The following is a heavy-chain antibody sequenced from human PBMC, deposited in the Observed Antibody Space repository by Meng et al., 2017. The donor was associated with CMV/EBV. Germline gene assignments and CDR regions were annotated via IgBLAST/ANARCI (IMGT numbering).Heavy chain of an antibody. V-gene: IGHV3-74*01. CDR1: GFTFGSYW. J-gene: IGHJ6*02. CDR2: IHSDGVSA. D-gene: IGHD3-3*01. Sequence: GESLKISCGGSGFTFGSYWMHWVRPVPGKGLVWISRIHSDGVSADYAGSVMGRFTISRDNAKNTVYLQMNSLSPEDTAVYYCARMFNYDFSRGGMDVWGQGTTVTVSS. CDR3: ARMFNYDFSRGGMDV.